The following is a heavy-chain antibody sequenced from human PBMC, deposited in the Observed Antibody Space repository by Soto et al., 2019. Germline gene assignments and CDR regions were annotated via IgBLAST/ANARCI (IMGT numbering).Heavy chain of an antibody. D-gene: IGHD3-22*01. Sequence: EVQVVESGGALVKPGRSLRLSCTTSGFTFGDYAMSWFRQAPGKGLEWVGFIRSKGYGGTTQYAASVKGRFTISRDDSESIAYLQMESLKTEDTALYYCARVGSASLMVVVIADHWGQGTQVTVSS. CDR3: ARVGSASLMVVVIADH. CDR2: IRSKGYGGTT. CDR1: GFTFGDYA. V-gene: IGHV3-49*05. J-gene: IGHJ4*02.